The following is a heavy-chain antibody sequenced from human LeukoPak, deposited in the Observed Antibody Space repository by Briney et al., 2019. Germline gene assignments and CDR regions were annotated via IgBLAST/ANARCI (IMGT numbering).Heavy chain of an antibody. J-gene: IGHJ4*02. CDR1: GFSFSSYT. D-gene: IGHD2-8*01. CDR2: ININGGRT. Sequence: PGGSLRLSCSVSGFSFSSYTMHCVRQAPGKGLEYVSSININGGRTYYADSVKGRFTISRDNSKNTLYLQMSSLRTEDTAVYYCVKDKWIDHWGQGTLVTVSS. V-gene: IGHV3-64D*09. CDR3: VKDKWIDH.